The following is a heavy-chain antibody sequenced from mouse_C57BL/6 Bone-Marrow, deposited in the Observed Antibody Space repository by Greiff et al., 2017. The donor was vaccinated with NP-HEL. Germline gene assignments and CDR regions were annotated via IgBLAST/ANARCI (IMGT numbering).Heavy chain of an antibody. V-gene: IGHV5-12*01. CDR1: GFTFSDYY. D-gene: IGHD2-3*01. J-gene: IGHJ2*01. Sequence: DVHLVESGGGLVQPGGSLKLSCAASGFTFSDYYMYWVRQTPEKRLEWVAYISTGGGSTYYPDTVKGRFTISRDNAKNTLYLQMSRLKSEDTAMYYCARHGADDYFDYWGQGTTLTVSS. CDR3: ARHGADDYFDY. CDR2: ISTGGGST.